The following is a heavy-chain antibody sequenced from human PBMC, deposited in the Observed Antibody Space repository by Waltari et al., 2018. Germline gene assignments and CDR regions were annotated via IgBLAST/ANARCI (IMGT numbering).Heavy chain of an antibody. CDR1: GYTLTELS. Sequence: QVQLVQSGAEVKKPGASVKVSCKVSGYTLTELSMHWVRQAPGKGLEWMGWISAYNGNTNYAQKLQGRVTMTTDTSTSTAYMELRSLRSDDTAVYYCARDSGGPETTVAFDIWGQGTMVTVSS. J-gene: IGHJ3*02. D-gene: IGHD4-17*01. V-gene: IGHV1-18*01. CDR2: ISAYNGNT. CDR3: ARDSGGPETTVAFDI.